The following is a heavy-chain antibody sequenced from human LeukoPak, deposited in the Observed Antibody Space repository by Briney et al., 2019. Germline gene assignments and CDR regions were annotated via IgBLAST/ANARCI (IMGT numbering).Heavy chain of an antibody. Sequence: GGSLRLSCAASGFTFSSYSMNWVRQAPGKGLEWVSYISGSGSSIYYADSVKGRFTISRDSAKNSLYLQMNSLRAEDTAVYYCARGNMGYYGMDVWGQGTTVTVSS. CDR3: ARGNMGYYGMDV. J-gene: IGHJ6*02. V-gene: IGHV3-48*01. D-gene: IGHD2/OR15-2a*01. CDR2: ISGSGSSI. CDR1: GFTFSSYS.